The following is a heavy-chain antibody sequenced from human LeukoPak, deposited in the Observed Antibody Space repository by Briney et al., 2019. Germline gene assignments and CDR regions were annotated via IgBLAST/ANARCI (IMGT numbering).Heavy chain of an antibody. CDR3: TPVGATVPYYFDY. CDR1: GFTFSNAW. J-gene: IGHJ4*02. CDR2: IKSKTDGGTT. D-gene: IGHD1-26*01. V-gene: IGHV3-15*07. Sequence: GGSLRLSCAASGFTFSNAWMNWVRQAPGKGLGWVGRIKSKTDGGTTDNAAPVKGRFTISRDDSKNTLYLQMNSLKTEDTAVYYCTPVGATVPYYFDYWGQGTLVTVSS.